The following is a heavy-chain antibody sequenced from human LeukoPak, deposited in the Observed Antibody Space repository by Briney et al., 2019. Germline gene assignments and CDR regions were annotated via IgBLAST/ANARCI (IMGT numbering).Heavy chain of an antibody. CDR1: GFSVSSNY. D-gene: IGHD3-3*01. CDR3: ARGFWSGYYYNWFDP. J-gene: IGHJ5*02. V-gene: IGHV3-66*02. Sequence: GGSLRLSCAASGFSVSSNYMTWVRQAPGKGLEWVSVIYTGGSTYYADSAKGRFTISRDNSKNTLYLQMNSLRAEDTAVYYCARGFWSGYYYNWFDPWGQGTLVTVSS. CDR2: IYTGGST.